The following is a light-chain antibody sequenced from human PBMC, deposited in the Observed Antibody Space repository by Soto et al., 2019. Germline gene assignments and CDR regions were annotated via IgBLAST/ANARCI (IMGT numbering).Light chain of an antibody. CDR2: DAS. V-gene: IGKV3-11*01. J-gene: IGKJ5*01. Sequence: EIVLTQSPATLSLSPGERATLFCRASQSVGSYLAWYQQKPGQAPRLLIYDASSRATGIPARFSGSGSGTDFTLTISSLEPEDFAVYFCQQRSDWPPLTFGQGTRLEIK. CDR3: QQRSDWPPLT. CDR1: QSVGSY.